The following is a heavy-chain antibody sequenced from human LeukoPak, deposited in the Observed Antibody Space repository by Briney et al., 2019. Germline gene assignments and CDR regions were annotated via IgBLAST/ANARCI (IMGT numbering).Heavy chain of an antibody. CDR2: IYYSGST. J-gene: IGHJ4*02. Sequence: SETLSLTCTVSGGSISSYYWSWIRQPPGKGLEWIGYIYYSGSTNYNPSLKSRVTISVDTSKNQFSLKLSSVTAADTAVYYCARGPGRWLQLRGGHFDYWGQGTLVTVSS. V-gene: IGHV4-59*12. CDR3: ARGPGRWLQLRGGHFDY. D-gene: IGHD5-24*01. CDR1: GGSISSYY.